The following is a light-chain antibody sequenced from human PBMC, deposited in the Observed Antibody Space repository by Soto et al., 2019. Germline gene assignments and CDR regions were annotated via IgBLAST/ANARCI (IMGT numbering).Light chain of an antibody. CDR2: GAS. V-gene: IGKV1-39*01. Sequence: DIQMTQSPSTLSASVGDRVTITCRASESISSFLIWYQQTPGKAPKVLIYGASSLQTGVPPRFSGSGSGTDFTLTIDSLQPEDFAIYYCQQSYSARWTFGQGTKVEIK. CDR3: QQSYSARWT. J-gene: IGKJ1*01. CDR1: ESISSF.